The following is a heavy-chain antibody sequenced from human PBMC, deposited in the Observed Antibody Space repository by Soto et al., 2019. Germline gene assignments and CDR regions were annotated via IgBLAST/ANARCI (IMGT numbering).Heavy chain of an antibody. V-gene: IGHV4-31*03. CDR2: IYYSGRT. CDR1: GGSIRSGGHY. Sequence: QMQLQESGPGLVKPSQTLSLTCTVSGGSIRSGGHYWTWIRQLPGQGLEWIGYIYYSGRTYYSPSLQSRLTISVDTSQNQFSLRLTSVTAADTAVYYCVVGLEDVVGRQLDYWGQGALVTVSS. D-gene: IGHD2-15*01. CDR3: VVGLEDVVGRQLDY. J-gene: IGHJ4*02.